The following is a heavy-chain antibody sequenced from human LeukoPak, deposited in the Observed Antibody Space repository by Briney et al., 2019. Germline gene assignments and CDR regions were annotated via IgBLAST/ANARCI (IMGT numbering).Heavy chain of an antibody. CDR3: ARAGMIVESSVQNDY. V-gene: IGHV1-2*02. D-gene: IGHD3-22*01. CDR2: INPDSGGI. J-gene: IGHJ4*02. CDR1: GYTFTGYY. Sequence: ASVKVSCKASGYTFTGYYIHWVRQAPGQGLEWMAWINPDSGGISYAQKFQGRVTMTRDRSISTAYMELSSLRSDDTAVYYCARAGMIVESSVQNDYWGQGTLVTVSS.